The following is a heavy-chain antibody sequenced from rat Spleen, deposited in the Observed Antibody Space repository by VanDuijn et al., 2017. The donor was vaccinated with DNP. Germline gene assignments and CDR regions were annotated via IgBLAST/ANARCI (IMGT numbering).Heavy chain of an antibody. J-gene: IGHJ2*01. CDR2: INSAGTT. V-gene: IGHV3-3*01. CDR3: AIQLVVFDY. CDR1: GYSITSNFK. Sequence: VQLQESGPGLVRPSQSLSLTCSVTGYSITSNFKWTWIRKFPGNELEWMGYINSAGTTNYNPSLKSRFSITRDTSKNQFFLQLDSVRNDDTATYYCAIQLVVFDYWGQGVIVIVSS. D-gene: IGHD1-12*02.